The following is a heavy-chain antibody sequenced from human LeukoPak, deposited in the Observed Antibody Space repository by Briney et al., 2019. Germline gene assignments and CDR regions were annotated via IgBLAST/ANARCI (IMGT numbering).Heavy chain of an antibody. J-gene: IGHJ4*02. V-gene: IGHV3-21*01. CDR1: GFTFSNYN. D-gene: IGHD1-26*01. CDR2: ISSSSSYI. CDR3: ARDLMGWDLHYFDY. Sequence: AESLTLTCAASGFTFSNYNMNWVRQAQGPGLERVSSISSSSSYIYYADSVKGRFTISRDNAKNSLYLQMHSLRAEDTAVYYCARDLMGWDLHYFDYWGRGTVVTVSS.